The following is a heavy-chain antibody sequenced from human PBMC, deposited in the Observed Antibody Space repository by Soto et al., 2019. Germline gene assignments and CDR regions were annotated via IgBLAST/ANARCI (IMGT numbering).Heavy chain of an antibody. J-gene: IGHJ4*02. V-gene: IGHV3-7*01. CDR3: SGGVGDAF. Sequence: ESHLVESGGGLVQTGGSLRLSCAISESTVSRDWMNWVRQAPGKGLEWVAHTNQDGSQKYYVDSVEGRFTISRDNAKKSLYLEMNSLRAGDTAMYYCSGGVGDAFWGQGTLVTVSS. D-gene: IGHD1-26*01. CDR2: TNQDGSQK. CDR1: ESTVSRDW.